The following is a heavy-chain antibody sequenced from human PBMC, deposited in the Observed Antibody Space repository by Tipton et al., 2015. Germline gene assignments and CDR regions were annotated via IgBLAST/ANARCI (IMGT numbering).Heavy chain of an antibody. CDR2: IYGAGRT. Sequence: SLRLSCAASGFTVSSNYMNWVRQAPGKGLEWVSPIYGAGRTYYADSVKGRFTISRDNSKNTLYLQMNSLRAEDTAVYFCARDYGGPRGYFDYWGQGTLVTVSS. CDR1: GFTVSSNY. V-gene: IGHV3-53*01. CDR3: ARDYGGPRGYFDY. J-gene: IGHJ4*02. D-gene: IGHD4-23*01.